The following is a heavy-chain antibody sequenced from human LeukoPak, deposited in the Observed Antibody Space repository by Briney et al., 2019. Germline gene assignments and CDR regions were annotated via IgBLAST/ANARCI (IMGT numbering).Heavy chain of an antibody. CDR1: GGTFSSYA. CDR2: IIPIFGTA. D-gene: IGHD6-13*01. Sequence: SVKVSCKASGGTFSSYAISWVRQAPGQGLEWMGGIIPIFGTANYAQKFQGRVTMTRNTSISTAYMELSSLRAEDTAVYYCVSSEFPGIAAAGYFDNWGQGTLVTISS. CDR3: VSSEFPGIAAAGYFDN. J-gene: IGHJ4*02. V-gene: IGHV1-69*05.